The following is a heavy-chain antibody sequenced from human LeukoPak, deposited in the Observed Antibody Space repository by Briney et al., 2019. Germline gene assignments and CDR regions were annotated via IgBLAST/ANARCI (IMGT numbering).Heavy chain of an antibody. V-gene: IGHV4-59*01. CDR3: ASTPTSSGSYFWFDP. J-gene: IGHJ5*02. D-gene: IGHD1-26*01. CDR1: GGSISSYC. Sequence: SETLSLTCTVSGGSISSYCWSWIRQPPGKGLEWIGYIYYSGSTNYNPSLKSRVTISVDTSKNQFSLKLSSVTAADTAVYYCASTPTSSGSYFWFDPWGQGTLVTVSS. CDR2: IYYSGST.